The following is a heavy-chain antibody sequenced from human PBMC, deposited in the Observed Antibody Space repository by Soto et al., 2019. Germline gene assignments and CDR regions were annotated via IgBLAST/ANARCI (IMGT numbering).Heavy chain of an antibody. CDR1: GFNFSSYP. CDR3: ARDVAGYCSGGSCLTSYYYGMDV. J-gene: IGHJ6*02. CDR2: ISYDENDK. V-gene: IGHV3-30-3*01. Sequence: QLVESGGGVVQPGRSLRLSCAASGFNFSSYPMHWVRQAPGKGLEWVAVISYDENDKYYADSVKGRFTISRDDSKSTLYLQMNSLRAEDTAVYYCARDVAGYCSGGSCLTSYYYGMDVWGQGTMVTVSS. D-gene: IGHD2-15*01.